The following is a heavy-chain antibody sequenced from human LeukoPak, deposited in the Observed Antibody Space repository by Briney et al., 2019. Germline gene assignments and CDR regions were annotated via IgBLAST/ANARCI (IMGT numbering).Heavy chain of an antibody. D-gene: IGHD2-15*01. CDR1: GFTFSNAW. J-gene: IGHJ4*02. CDR3: TTAPLGYCSGGSCYDY. V-gene: IGHV3-15*01. CDR2: IKSKTDGGTA. Sequence: PGGSLRLSCAASGFTFSNAWMSWVRQAPGKGLEWVGRIKSKTDGGTADYAAPVKGRFTISRDDSKNTLYLQMNSLKTEDTAVYYCTTAPLGYCSGGSCYDYWGQGTLVTVSS.